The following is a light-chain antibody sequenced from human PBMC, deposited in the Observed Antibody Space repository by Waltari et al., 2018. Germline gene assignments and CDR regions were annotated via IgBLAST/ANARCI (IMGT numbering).Light chain of an antibody. CDR1: QSLLHSNGYNY. CDR3: LQSLQTPPT. CDR2: WGS. Sequence: DIVMTQSPLSLPVTPGAPATISCRSSQSLLHSNGYNYLDWYLQKPGPSPQLLMDWGSNRASGVPDRFSGSGSGTDFTLKISRVEAEDVGVYYCLQSLQTPPTFGQGTKVEIK. V-gene: IGKV2-28*01. J-gene: IGKJ1*01.